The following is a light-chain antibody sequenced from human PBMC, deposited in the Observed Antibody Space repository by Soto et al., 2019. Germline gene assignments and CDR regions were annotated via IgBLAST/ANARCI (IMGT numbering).Light chain of an antibody. Sequence: DILMTQSPSTLSASVGDRVTITCRASQSISSWLAWYQQKPGKAPKVLIYKASSLERGVPSRFSGSGSGTEFTLTISSLQPDYFATYYCQQYNNYPFTFGGGTKVEIK. J-gene: IGKJ4*01. CDR1: QSISSW. CDR3: QQYNNYPFT. V-gene: IGKV1-5*03. CDR2: KAS.